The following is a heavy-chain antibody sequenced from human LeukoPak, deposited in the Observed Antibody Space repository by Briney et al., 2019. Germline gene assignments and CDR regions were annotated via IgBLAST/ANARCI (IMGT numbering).Heavy chain of an antibody. V-gene: IGHV4-39*01. CDR2: IYYSGST. CDR1: GGSISSSSYY. CDR3: ASEKAEGYYDSSGYPY. Sequence: SETLSLTCTVSGGSISSSSYYWGWIRQPPGKGLEWIGSIYYSGSTYYNPSLKSRVTISVDTSKNQLSLKLSSVTAADTAVYYCASEKAEGYYDSSGYPYWGQGTLVTVSS. J-gene: IGHJ4*02. D-gene: IGHD3-22*01.